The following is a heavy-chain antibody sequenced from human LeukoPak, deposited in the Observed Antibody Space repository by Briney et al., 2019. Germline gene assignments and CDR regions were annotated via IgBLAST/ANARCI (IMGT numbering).Heavy chain of an antibody. V-gene: IGHV3-11*06. Sequence: PGGSLRLSCAASGFTFSDYYMSWIRQAPGKGLEWVSYISSSSSYTNYADSVKGRFTISRDNAKNSLYLQMNSLRAEDTAVYYCASLYDILTGRRRYFDYWGQGTLVTVSS. CDR3: ASLYDILTGRRRYFDY. CDR1: GFTFSDYY. D-gene: IGHD3-9*01. CDR2: ISSSSSYT. J-gene: IGHJ4*02.